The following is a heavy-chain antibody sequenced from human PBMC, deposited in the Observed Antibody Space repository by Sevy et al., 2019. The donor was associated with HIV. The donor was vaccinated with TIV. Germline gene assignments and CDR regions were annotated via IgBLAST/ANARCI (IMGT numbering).Heavy chain of an antibody. CDR3: ARDHCTDGACFRSGYFDY. J-gene: IGHJ4*02. V-gene: IGHV3-30*04. CDR2: ISFDGRNK. D-gene: IGHD2-8*01. CDR1: GFTFADHA. Sequence: GGSLRLSCAASGFTFADHAFHWVRQAPGKGLEWVAIISFDGRNKRYADSVKGRFTNSRDNSNNTVYLQMTSLRAEDAAVYYCARDHCTDGACFRSGYFDYWGQGTLVTVSS.